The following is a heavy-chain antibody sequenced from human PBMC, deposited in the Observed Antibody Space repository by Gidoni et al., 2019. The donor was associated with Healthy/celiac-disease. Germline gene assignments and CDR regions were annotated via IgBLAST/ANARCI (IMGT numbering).Heavy chain of an antibody. CDR1: GYSFTSYW. CDR2: IYPGDSDT. J-gene: IGHJ4*02. CDR3: ARTSSYTGHYDSSGSFDY. D-gene: IGHD3-22*01. V-gene: IGHV5-51*03. Sequence: EVQLVQSGAEVKKPGESLKISCKGSGYSFTSYWIGWVRQMPGKGLEWMGIIYPGDSDTRYSPSFQGQVTISADKSISTAYLQWSSLKASDTAMYYCARTSSYTGHYDSSGSFDYWGQGTLVTVSS.